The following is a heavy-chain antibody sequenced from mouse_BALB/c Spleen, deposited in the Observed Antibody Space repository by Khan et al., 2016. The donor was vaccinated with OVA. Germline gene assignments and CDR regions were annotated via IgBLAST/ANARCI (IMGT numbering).Heavy chain of an antibody. V-gene: IGHV9-3-1*01. CDR3: ARSASYWFFDV. J-gene: IGHJ1*01. CDR2: INTYTGEP. CDR1: GYTFTNYG. Sequence: QIQLVQSGPELKKPGETVKISCKASGYTFTNYGMNWVKQAPGKGLKWMGWINTYTGEPTYADDFKGRFAFSLETSANTAYLQINILKNEDTATYFCARSASYWFFDVWGAGTTVTVSS. D-gene: IGHD6-1*01.